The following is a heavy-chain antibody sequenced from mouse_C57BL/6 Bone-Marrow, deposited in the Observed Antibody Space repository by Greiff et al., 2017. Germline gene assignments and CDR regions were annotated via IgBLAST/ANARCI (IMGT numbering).Heavy chain of an antibody. V-gene: IGHV1-76*01. CDR2: IYPGSGNT. CDR3: ARGGESYDYGPFAY. J-gene: IGHJ3*01. CDR1: GYTFTDYY. D-gene: IGHD2-4*01. Sequence: QVQLQQSGAELVRPGASVKLSCKASGYTFTDYYINWVKQRPGQGLEWIARIYPGSGNTYYNEKFKGKATLTAEKSSSTAYMQLSSLTSEDSAVYFCARGGESYDYGPFAYWGQGTLVTVSA.